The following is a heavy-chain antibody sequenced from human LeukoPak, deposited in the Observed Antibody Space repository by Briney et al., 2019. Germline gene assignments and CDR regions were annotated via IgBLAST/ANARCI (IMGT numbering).Heavy chain of an antibody. CDR2: IYYSGST. D-gene: IGHD3-22*01. CDR3: ARSDSSGPIFDY. J-gene: IGHJ4*02. Sequence: KSSETLSLTCIVSGGSISSSRDYWAWIRQPPGKGLEWIANIYYSGSTYYSPSLKSRVTISVDTSKNQFSLKLSSVTAADTAVYYCARSDSSGPIFDYWGQGTLVTVSS. V-gene: IGHV4-39*07. CDR1: GGSISSSRDY.